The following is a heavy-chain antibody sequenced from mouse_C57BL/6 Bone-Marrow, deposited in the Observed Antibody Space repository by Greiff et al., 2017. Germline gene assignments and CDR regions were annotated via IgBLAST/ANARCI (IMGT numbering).Heavy chain of an antibody. V-gene: IGHV1-26*01. CDR1: GYTFTDYY. CDR2: INPNNGGT. D-gene: IGHD1-1*01. Sequence: EVQLQQSGPELVKPGASVKISCKASGYTFTDYYMNWVKQSHGKSLEWIGDINPNNGGTSYNQKFKGKATLTVDKSSSTAYMELRSLTSEDSAVYYCARVGRGENAMDYWGQGTSVTVSS. J-gene: IGHJ4*01. CDR3: ARVGRGENAMDY.